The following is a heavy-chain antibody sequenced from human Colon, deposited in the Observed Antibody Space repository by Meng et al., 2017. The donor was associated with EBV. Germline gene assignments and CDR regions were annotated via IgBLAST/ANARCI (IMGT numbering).Heavy chain of an antibody. J-gene: IGHJ4*02. Sequence: VNLPGAGPGLVKPSGTLSLTCGVSGVSISSNIRWTWVRQPPGKGLEWIGDIDDSGSTNYNPSLNSRISISLDKSKNHFSLKVNSVTAADTAVYYCARGKQDAWELLAYWGQGALVTVFS. CDR2: IDDSGST. CDR1: GVSISSNIR. V-gene: IGHV4-4*02. CDR3: ARGKQDAWELLAY. D-gene: IGHD1-26*01.